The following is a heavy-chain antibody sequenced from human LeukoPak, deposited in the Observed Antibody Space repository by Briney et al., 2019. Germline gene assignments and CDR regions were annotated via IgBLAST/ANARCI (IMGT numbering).Heavy chain of an antibody. CDR2: INSGGSST. Sequence: GGSLRLSCAASGFSIRNYWMHWVRQAPGKGLVWVSRINSGGSSTSYVDSVKGRFTISRDNAKNTLYLQMNSLRAEDTAVYYPMVRGVIITSPDYGMDVWGQGTTVTVSS. D-gene: IGHD3-10*01. CDR1: GFSIRNYW. CDR3: MVRGVIITSPDYGMDV. V-gene: IGHV3-74*01. J-gene: IGHJ6*02.